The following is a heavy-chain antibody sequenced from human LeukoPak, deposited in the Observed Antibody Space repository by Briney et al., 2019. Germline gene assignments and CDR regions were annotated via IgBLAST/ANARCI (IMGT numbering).Heavy chain of an antibody. CDR1: GGSISSYY. J-gene: IGHJ2*01. V-gene: IGHV4-59*01. D-gene: IGHD6-6*01. Sequence: PSETLSLTCTVSGGSISSYYWSWIRQPPGKGLEWIGYIYYSGSTNYNPSLKSRVTISVDTSKNQFSLKPSSVTAADTAVYYCASYIAARAYWYFDLWGRGTLVTVSS. CDR3: ASYIAARAYWYFDL. CDR2: IYYSGST.